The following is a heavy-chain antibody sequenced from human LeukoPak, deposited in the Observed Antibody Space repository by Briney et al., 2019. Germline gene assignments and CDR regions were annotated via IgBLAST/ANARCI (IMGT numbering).Heavy chain of an antibody. J-gene: IGHJ3*02. Sequence: GGSLKLSCAASGFTPSGSAMHWVRQASGKGLEWVGRIRSKANSYATAYGASVKGRFTISRDDSKNTAYLHLNSLKTEDTAVYYCTGITMIVETFDIWGQGTMVTVSS. V-gene: IGHV3-73*01. CDR2: IRSKANSYAT. CDR1: GFTPSGSA. D-gene: IGHD3-22*01. CDR3: TGITMIVETFDI.